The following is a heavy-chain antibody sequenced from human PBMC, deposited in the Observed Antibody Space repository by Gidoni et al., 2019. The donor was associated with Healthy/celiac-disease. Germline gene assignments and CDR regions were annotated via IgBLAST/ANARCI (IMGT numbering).Heavy chain of an antibody. V-gene: IGHV3-15*01. CDR1: GFTFSNAW. D-gene: IGHD6-13*01. CDR3: TTLPGIAAAGTLDY. Sequence: EVQLVESGGGLVKPGGSLRLSCAASGFTFSNAWMSWVRQAPGKGLEGVGRIKSKTDGGTTDYAAPVKGRFTISRDDSKHTLYLQMNSLKTEDTAVYYCTTLPGIAAAGTLDYWGQGTLVTVSS. CDR2: IKSKTDGGTT. J-gene: IGHJ4*02.